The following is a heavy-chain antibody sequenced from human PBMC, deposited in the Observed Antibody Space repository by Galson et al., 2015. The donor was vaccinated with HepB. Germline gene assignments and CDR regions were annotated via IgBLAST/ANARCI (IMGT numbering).Heavy chain of an antibody. CDR2: IYSGGST. CDR3: ARTVVDAFDI. J-gene: IGHJ3*02. Sequence: SLRLSCAASGFTVSSNYMSWVRQAPGKGLEWVSVIYSGGSTYYADSVKGRFTISRHNSKNTLYLQMNSLRAEDTAVYYCARTVVDAFDIWGQGTMVTVPS. CDR1: GFTVSSNY. D-gene: IGHD2-15*01. V-gene: IGHV3-53*04.